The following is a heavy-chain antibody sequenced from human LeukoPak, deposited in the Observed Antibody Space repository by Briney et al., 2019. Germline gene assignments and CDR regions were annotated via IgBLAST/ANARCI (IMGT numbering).Heavy chain of an antibody. V-gene: IGHV3-30*02. D-gene: IGHD2-2*01. Sequence: GGSLRLSCAASGFTFSTHGMNWVRQAPGKGLEWVAFIHYDGDLKYYADSMKGRFTISRDNSRNTLFLEMDTLRVDDTAVYYCASDISVVPSAVAEYFQHWGHGTLVTVSS. J-gene: IGHJ1*01. CDR3: ASDISVVPSAVAEYFQH. CDR2: IHYDGDLK. CDR1: GFTFSTHG.